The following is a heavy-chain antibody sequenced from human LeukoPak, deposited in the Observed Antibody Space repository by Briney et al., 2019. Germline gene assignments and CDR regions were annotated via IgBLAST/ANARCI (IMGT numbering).Heavy chain of an antibody. D-gene: IGHD3-10*01. Sequence: SETLSLTCAVSGGSISSYYWSWIRQPPGKGLEWLGDIYYTGTTKYNPSLKSRVTISVDTSKNQFSLKLRSVTAADTAVYYCARAPFSRGFGEYYFDYWGQGTLVTVSS. CDR3: ARAPFSRGFGEYYFDY. CDR2: IYYTGTT. CDR1: GGSISSYY. V-gene: IGHV4-59*01. J-gene: IGHJ4*02.